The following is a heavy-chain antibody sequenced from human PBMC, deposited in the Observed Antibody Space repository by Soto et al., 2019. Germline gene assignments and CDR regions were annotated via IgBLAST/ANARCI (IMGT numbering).Heavy chain of an antibody. D-gene: IGHD4-17*01. CDR3: AKDRGGSYGDYQGYFDY. CDR2: ISYDGSNK. Sequence: QVQLVESGGGVVQPGRSLRLSCAASGFTFSSYGMHWVRQAPGKGLEWVAVISYDGSNKYYADSVKGRFTISRDNSKNTLYLQMNSLRAEDTAVYHCAKDRGGSYGDYQGYFDYWGQGTLVTVSS. CDR1: GFTFSSYG. J-gene: IGHJ4*02. V-gene: IGHV3-30*18.